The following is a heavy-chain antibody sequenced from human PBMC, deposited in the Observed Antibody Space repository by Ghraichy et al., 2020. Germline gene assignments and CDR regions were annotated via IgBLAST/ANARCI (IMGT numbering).Heavy chain of an antibody. Sequence: SETLSLTCAVYGGSFSGYYWSWIRKPQGKGLEWNGEINHSGITNYNPNLKSRVTISVDTSKNQFSLKLSSVTAADTAVYYCARGPPGRPKVRGGKGWFDPWGQGTLVTVSS. CDR2: INHSGIT. D-gene: IGHD3-10*01. J-gene: IGHJ5*02. CDR1: GGSFSGYY. CDR3: ARGPPGRPKVRGGKGWFDP. V-gene: IGHV4-34*01.